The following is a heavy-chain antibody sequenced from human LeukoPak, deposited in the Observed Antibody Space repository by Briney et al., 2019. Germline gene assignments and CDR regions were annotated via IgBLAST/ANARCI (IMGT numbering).Heavy chain of an antibody. Sequence: PSETLSLTCAVSGGSISSSNWWSWVRQPPGKGLEWIGEIYHSGSTYYNPSLKSRVTISVDTSKNQFSLKLSSVTAADTAVYYCARVETLGPEWLLFNWFDPWGQGTLVTVSS. CDR1: GGSISSSNW. V-gene: IGHV4-4*02. CDR2: IYHSGST. CDR3: ARVETLGPEWLLFNWFDP. J-gene: IGHJ5*02. D-gene: IGHD3-3*01.